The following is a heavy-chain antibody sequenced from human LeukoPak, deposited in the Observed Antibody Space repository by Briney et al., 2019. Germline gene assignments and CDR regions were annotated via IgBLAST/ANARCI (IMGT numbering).Heavy chain of an antibody. D-gene: IGHD3-22*01. V-gene: IGHV3-7*04. CDR3: AREPSSGYYLDY. CDR2: IKQDGSEK. J-gene: IGHJ4*02. Sequence: GGSLRLSCAASGFTFSSYWVSWVRQAPGQGLEWVANIKQDGSEKYYVDSVKDRFTISRDNAKNSLYLQMNSLRAEDTAVYYCAREPSSGYYLDYWGQGTLVTVSS. CDR1: GFTFSSYW.